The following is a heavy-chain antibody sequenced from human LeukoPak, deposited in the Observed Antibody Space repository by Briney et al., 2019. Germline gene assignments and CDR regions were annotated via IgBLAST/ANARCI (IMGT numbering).Heavy chain of an antibody. CDR1: GFTFSSYG. D-gene: IGHD3-22*01. J-gene: IGHJ4*02. Sequence: TGGSLRLSCAASGFTFSSYGIHWVRQAPGKGLEWVAFIRYDGSNKYYADSVKGRFTISRDNSKNTLYLQMNSLRAEDTAVYYCAKDPAITMIVVVHTRPFDYWGQGTLVTVSS. CDR2: IRYDGSNK. CDR3: AKDPAITMIVVVHTRPFDY. V-gene: IGHV3-30*02.